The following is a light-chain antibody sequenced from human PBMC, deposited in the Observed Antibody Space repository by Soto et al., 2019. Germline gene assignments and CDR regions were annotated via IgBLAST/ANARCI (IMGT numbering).Light chain of an antibody. V-gene: IGKV3-11*01. CDR3: QQRSNWPPIT. Sequence: IVVTHAATVLTVSPGERATLSCRASQSVSSYLAWYQQKPGQAPRLLIYDASNRATGIPARFSGSGSGTDFTLTISSLEPEDFAVYYCQQRSNWPPITFGQGTRLEI. CDR2: DAS. J-gene: IGKJ5*01. CDR1: QSVSSY.